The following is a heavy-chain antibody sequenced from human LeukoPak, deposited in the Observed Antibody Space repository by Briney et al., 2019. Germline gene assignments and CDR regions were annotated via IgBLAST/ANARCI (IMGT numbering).Heavy chain of an antibody. D-gene: IGHD1-26*01. Sequence: SETLSLTCTVSGGSISSNIYYWGWIRQPPGKGLEWIASIYYSGSTYYNPSLKSRVTISVDRSKNQFSLKLSSVTAADTAVYYCAREPEPYSGSYFDPWGQGTLVTVSS. CDR2: IYYSGST. J-gene: IGHJ5*02. CDR3: AREPEPYSGSYFDP. V-gene: IGHV4-39*07. CDR1: GGSISSNIYY.